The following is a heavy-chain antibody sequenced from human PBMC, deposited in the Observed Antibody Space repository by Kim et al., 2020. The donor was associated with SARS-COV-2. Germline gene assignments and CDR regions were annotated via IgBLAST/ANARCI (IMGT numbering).Heavy chain of an antibody. D-gene: IGHD3-16*01. J-gene: IGHJ4*02. Sequence: GGSLRLSCAASGFPFSTYAIYWVRQAPGKGLEWVASISFDARSLNYAASVRGRSTISRDDSRGTVFLDMSGLRPDDTAVYYCGKGNNILGGKKGLDYWGQGTLVTVSS. CDR2: ISFDARSL. V-gene: IGHV3-30*18. CDR1: GFPFSTYA. CDR3: GKGNNILGGKKGLDY.